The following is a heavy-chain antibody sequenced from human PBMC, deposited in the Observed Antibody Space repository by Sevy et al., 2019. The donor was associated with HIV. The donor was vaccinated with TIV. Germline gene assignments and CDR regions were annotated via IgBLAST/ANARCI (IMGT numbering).Heavy chain of an antibody. V-gene: IGHV4-30-4*01. D-gene: IGHD3-10*01. CDR1: GGSISSGDYY. CDR3: ARDSSMTMVRGVAFDI. J-gene: IGHJ3*02. Sequence: SETLSLTCTVSGGSISSGDYYWSWIRQPPGKGLEWIGYIYYSGSTNYNPSLKSRVTISVETSKNQFSLKLSSVTAADTAVDYCARDSSMTMVRGVAFDIWGQGTMVTVSS. CDR2: IYYSGST.